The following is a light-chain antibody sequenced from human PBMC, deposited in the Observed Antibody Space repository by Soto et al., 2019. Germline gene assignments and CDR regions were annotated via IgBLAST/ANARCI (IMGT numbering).Light chain of an antibody. Sequence: DIVMTQSPDSLAVSLGESATINCKSSQSVLYSSNNKNYLAWYQHKPGQPPKLLIYWASTRESGVPDRFSGSGSGTDFTITISSLQAEDVAVYYCQQYYSTPFTFGPGTKVDIK. CDR3: QQYYSTPFT. CDR2: WAS. J-gene: IGKJ3*01. CDR1: QSVLYSSNNKNY. V-gene: IGKV4-1*01.